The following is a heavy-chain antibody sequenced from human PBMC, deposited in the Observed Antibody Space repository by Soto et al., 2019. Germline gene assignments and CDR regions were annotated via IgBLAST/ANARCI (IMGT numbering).Heavy chain of an antibody. V-gene: IGHV3-11*01. CDR1: GFTFSDFY. Sequence: PGGSLRLSCAASGFTFSDFYMNWIRQAPGKGLEWLSSISASGGSIYSADSVKGRFTISRDNDKKSLFLQMNSLRAEDTAVYYCARAWGNFDFWGQGTLVTVSS. CDR3: ARAWGNFDF. CDR2: ISASGGSI. J-gene: IGHJ4*02. D-gene: IGHD3-16*01.